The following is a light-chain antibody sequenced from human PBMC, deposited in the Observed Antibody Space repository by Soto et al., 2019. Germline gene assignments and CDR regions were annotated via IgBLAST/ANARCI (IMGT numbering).Light chain of an antibody. CDR1: QSVSSY. CDR3: QQYGDSPL. CDR2: DAS. V-gene: IGKV3-11*01. J-gene: IGKJ3*01. Sequence: EIVLTQSPATLSLSPGERATLSCMASQSVSSYLAWYQQKPGQAPRLLIYDASNRATGIPARFSGSGSGTDFTLTISRLEPEDFAVYYCQQYGDSPLFGPGTKVDIK.